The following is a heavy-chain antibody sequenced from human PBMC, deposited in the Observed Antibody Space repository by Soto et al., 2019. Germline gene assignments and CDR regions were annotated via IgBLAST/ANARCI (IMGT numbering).Heavy chain of an antibody. CDR2: INPATGNT. V-gene: IGHV1-3*01. CDR1: GYSFATYA. CDR3: ARRYKSAGLLEP. D-gene: IGHD1-1*01. Sequence: QVQLVQSGAEVKKPGTSVKVSCKASGYSFATYAIHWVRQAPGQGLEGMGWINPATGNTEYSDKCQDRVTFTGDTSATTAYMELRGLRSEDTAVDYCARRYKSAGLLEPWGQGTLVTVSS. J-gene: IGHJ5*02.